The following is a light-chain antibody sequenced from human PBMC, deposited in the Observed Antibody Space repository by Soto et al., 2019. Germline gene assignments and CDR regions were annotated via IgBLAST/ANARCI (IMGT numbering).Light chain of an antibody. CDR3: SSYTSSSTLYV. CDR1: SSDVGGYNY. V-gene: IGLV2-14*01. Sequence: SVLPKPASVSGSPGQSITISCTGTSSDVGGYNYVSWYQQHPGKAPKLMIYDVSNRPSGVSNRFSGSKSGNTASLTTSGLQAEDEADYYCSSYTSSSTLYVFGTGTKVTVL. J-gene: IGLJ1*01. CDR2: DVS.